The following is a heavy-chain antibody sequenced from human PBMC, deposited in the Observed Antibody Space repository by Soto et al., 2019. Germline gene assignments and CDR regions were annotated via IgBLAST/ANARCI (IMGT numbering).Heavy chain of an antibody. D-gene: IGHD3-22*01. CDR3: AEGRYSSGSYRHFDY. J-gene: IGHJ4*02. Sequence: GGSLRLLCAASGFTISSYAMSRVRQAPGRRLEWVSAIRAGAVVTNYAASVECRFIITRDNSNNTPYLQINSLRAEDTTVYYCAEGRYSSGSYRHFDYWGQGALVTVSS. V-gene: IGHV3-23*01. CDR2: IRAGAVVT. CDR1: GFTISSYA.